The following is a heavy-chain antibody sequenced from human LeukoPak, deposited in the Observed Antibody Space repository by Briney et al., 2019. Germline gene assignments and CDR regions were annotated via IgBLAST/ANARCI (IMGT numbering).Heavy chain of an antibody. Sequence: SQTLSLTCTVAGGSISSGAYWWTWIRQDPVKGLECIGYIYYSGNTYYNPSLRSRVNISVDTSKNQFSLNLRSVTAADTAVYFCARGHSTSSPYFCNGMDVWGQGTTVTVSS. CDR3: ARGHSTSSPYFCNGMDV. D-gene: IGHD6-6*01. J-gene: IGHJ6*02. V-gene: IGHV4-31*03. CDR1: GGSISSGAYW. CDR2: IYYSGNT.